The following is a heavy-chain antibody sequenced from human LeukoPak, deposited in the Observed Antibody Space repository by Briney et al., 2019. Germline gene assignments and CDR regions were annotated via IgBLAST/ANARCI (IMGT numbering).Heavy chain of an antibody. D-gene: IGHD1-7*01. V-gene: IGHV3-7*01. J-gene: IGHJ5*02. CDR2: IKQYGSEK. CDR3: ARDPYDWNSNWFAP. CDR1: GFTFSSYW. Sequence: GGSLRLSCAASGFTFSSYWMNWVRQAPGKGLEWVANIKQYGSEKYYVDSVMGRFTISRDNAKNSVYLQMNILRAADTAVYYCARDPYDWNSNWFAPWGQGTLVTV.